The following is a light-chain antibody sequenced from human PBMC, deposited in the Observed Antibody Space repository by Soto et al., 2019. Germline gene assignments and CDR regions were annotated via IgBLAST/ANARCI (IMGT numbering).Light chain of an antibody. Sequence: EVVMTQSPVTLSVSPGDRATLSCRASQSVRSNFAWYQQKPGQAPRLLIFDSSIRATDIPFRFTGGGSGTEFTLSISSLQSEDSAVYYCQQYNNWPLTFGGGTKVEIK. J-gene: IGKJ4*01. V-gene: IGKV3-15*01. CDR1: QSVRSN. CDR3: QQYNNWPLT. CDR2: DSS.